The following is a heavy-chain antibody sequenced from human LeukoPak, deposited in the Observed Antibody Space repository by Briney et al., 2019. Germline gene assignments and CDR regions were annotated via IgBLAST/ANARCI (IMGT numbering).Heavy chain of an antibody. Sequence: GGSLRLSCAASGFTFSSYWMSWVRQAPGKGLEWVANIKQDGSEKYYVDSVKGRFTISRDNAKNSLYLQMNSLRDEDTAVYYCARGRVDIGARYYFDYWGQGTLVTVSS. D-gene: IGHD5-12*01. CDR3: ARGRVDIGARYYFDY. CDR1: GFTFSSYW. V-gene: IGHV3-7*01. J-gene: IGHJ4*02. CDR2: IKQDGSEK.